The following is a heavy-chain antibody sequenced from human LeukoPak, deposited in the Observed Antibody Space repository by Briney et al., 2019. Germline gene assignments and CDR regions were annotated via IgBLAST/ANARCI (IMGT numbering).Heavy chain of an antibody. CDR2: IYFSGGT. CDR1: GDSISSSNCY. Sequence: SETLSLTCTVSGDSISSSNCYWGWIRQPPGKGLEWIGSIYFSGGTYYNASLKSRVTISVDTSKNQFSLKLSSVTAADTAVYYCARGRDGYNRWGQGTLVTVSS. V-gene: IGHV4-39*07. CDR3: ARGRDGYNR. D-gene: IGHD5-24*01. J-gene: IGHJ4*02.